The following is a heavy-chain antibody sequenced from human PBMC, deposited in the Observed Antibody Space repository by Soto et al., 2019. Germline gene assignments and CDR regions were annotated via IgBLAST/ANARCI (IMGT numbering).Heavy chain of an antibody. CDR1: GYSFTNND. V-gene: IGHV1-8*01. CDR3: ARMETFGSLNWSDP. CDR2: MNPGSGDT. D-gene: IGHD3-16*01. Sequence: ASVKVSCKASGYSFTNNDVSWVRQATGQGLGWMGWMNPGSGDTGYAQKFQGRVTMTRDISIATAYMELSSLRSDDTAIYYCARMETFGSLNWSDPWGQGTLVTVSS. J-gene: IGHJ5*02.